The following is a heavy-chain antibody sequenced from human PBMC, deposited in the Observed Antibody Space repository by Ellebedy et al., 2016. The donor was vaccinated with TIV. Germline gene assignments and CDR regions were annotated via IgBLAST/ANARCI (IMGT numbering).Heavy chain of an antibody. CDR2: IIPILGIT. Sequence: AVKVSCKASGGTFSTYAISWVRQAPGQGLEWMGGIIPILGITNYAQKFLGRATITADISTSTAYMELSSLRSEDTAMYYCARGDSSNWYHTTLDYWGQGSLVTVSS. V-gene: IGHV1-69*10. D-gene: IGHD6-13*01. CDR1: GGTFSTYA. CDR3: ARGDSSNWYHTTLDY. J-gene: IGHJ4*02.